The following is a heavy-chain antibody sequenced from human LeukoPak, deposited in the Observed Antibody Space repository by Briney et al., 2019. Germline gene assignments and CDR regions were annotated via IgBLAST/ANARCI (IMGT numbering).Heavy chain of an antibody. CDR2: ISDSGGKT. CDR3: ARDGYSSGWYEDY. D-gene: IGHD6-19*01. Sequence: GGSLRLSCAASGFTVSSNYMSWVRQAPGKGLEWLSYISDSGGKTHYADSVKGRFTISRDNAKNSVYLQMKSLRAEDTAVYYCARDGYSSGWYEDYRGQGTLVTVSS. V-gene: IGHV3-11*04. CDR1: GFTVSSNY. J-gene: IGHJ4*02.